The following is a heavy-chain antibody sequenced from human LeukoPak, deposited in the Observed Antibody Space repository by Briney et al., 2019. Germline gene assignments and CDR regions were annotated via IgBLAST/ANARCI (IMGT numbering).Heavy chain of an antibody. D-gene: IGHD3-10*01. V-gene: IGHV3-23*01. CDR2: ISDSGGTT. CDR1: GFTFGDYA. Sequence: GGSLRLSCTASGFTFGDYAMSWVRQAPGKGLEWVASISDSGGTTYYLDSVRGRFTISRDNSKNTLYLQMNSLRAEDTAIYSCARDIRGSGNYGWFDPWGQGTLVTVSS. J-gene: IGHJ5*02. CDR3: ARDIRGSGNYGWFDP.